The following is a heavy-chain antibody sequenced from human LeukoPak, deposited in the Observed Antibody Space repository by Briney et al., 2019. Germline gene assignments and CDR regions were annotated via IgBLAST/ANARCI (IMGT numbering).Heavy chain of an antibody. Sequence: PGGPLRLSCSASGFTLSSYAMHWVRQAPGKGLEYVAAITINGDYTHYADSVKGRFTISRDNSKNTLFLQMSSLRTEDTAVYYCVKAFGSGSQAYWGQGTLVTVSS. CDR1: GFTLSSYA. D-gene: IGHD3-10*01. CDR3: VKAFGSGSQAY. CDR2: ITINGDYT. V-gene: IGHV3-64D*06. J-gene: IGHJ4*02.